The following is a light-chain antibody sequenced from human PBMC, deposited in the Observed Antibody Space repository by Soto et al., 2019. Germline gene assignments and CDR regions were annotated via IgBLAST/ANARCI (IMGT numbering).Light chain of an antibody. Sequence: EIVLTQSPATLSLSPGERATLSCRASQSVSSHLAWYQQKPGQAPRLFIYDASNRATGIPARFSGSGSGTDFTLTISSLEPEDFAVYYCQQRSNWPPGFGGGTKVEIK. CDR2: DAS. V-gene: IGKV3-11*01. CDR1: QSVSSH. CDR3: QQRSNWPPG. J-gene: IGKJ4*01.